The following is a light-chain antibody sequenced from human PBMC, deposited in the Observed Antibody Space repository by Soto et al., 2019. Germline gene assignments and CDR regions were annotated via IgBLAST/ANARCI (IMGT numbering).Light chain of an antibody. CDR2: GAS. CDR3: HQYDNWPET. J-gene: IGKJ1*01. V-gene: IGKV3-15*01. Sequence: ETVMTQSPAILSVSPGERATLSCRASQSVNSDLAWYQQKPVQAPRLLIYGASTRATGIRARFSGSGSGTEFTRTISSLQSEDFAVYYCHQYDNWPETFGQGTKVEIK. CDR1: QSVNSD.